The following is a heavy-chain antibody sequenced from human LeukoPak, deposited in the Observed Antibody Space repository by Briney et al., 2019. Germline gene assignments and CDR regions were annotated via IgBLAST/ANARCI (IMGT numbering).Heavy chain of an antibody. CDR3: ARDPRGAAGTYGMDV. CDR1: GFTFSSYS. CDR2: ISSSSNYV. J-gene: IGHJ6*02. Sequence: GGSLRLSCAASGFTFSSYSMNWVRQAPGKGLEWVSSISSSSNYVFYADSVKGRFTISGDSAKNSLHLQMSSLRAEDTALYYCARDPRGAAGTYGMDVWGQGTTVTVSS. V-gene: IGHV3-21*01. D-gene: IGHD6-13*01.